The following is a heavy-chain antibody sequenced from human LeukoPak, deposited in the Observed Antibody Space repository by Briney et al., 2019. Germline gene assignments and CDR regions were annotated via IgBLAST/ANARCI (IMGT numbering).Heavy chain of an antibody. J-gene: IGHJ4*02. CDR3: ARLTRHYFVF. CDR2: VFYTGAT. Sequence: SDTLSLTCTVSGGSISAYYWSWIRQPPGKALECIGDVFYTGATSCNPSLESRVTISVYTSKNQFSLNLTSVTAADAAVYYCARLTRHYFVFWGRGTPVAVAS. V-gene: IGHV4-59*08. CDR1: GGSISAYY.